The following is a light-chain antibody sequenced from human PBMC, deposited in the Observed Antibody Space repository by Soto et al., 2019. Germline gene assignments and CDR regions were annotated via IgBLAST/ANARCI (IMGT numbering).Light chain of an antibody. CDR2: GAS. V-gene: IGKV3-15*01. Sequence: EIVMTQSPATLSVSPGVGATLFCRASQSLSTNLAWYQQKPGQAPRLLIYGASTRATGIPARFSGSGSGTEFTLTISSLQSEDFAVYYCQQYNNWPPFAWTFGQGTKVEIK. J-gene: IGKJ1*01. CDR1: QSLSTN. CDR3: QQYNNWPPFAWT.